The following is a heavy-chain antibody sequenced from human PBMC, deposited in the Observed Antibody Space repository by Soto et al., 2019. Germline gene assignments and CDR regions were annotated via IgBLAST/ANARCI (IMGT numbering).Heavy chain of an antibody. CDR1: GYAFTTYG. CDR3: ARGRYGDY. CDR2: ISAHNGNT. J-gene: IGHJ4*02. V-gene: IGHV1-18*01. D-gene: IGHD1-1*01. Sequence: QVHLVQSGAEVKKPGASVKVSCKGSGYAFTTYGITWVRQAPGQGLEWMGWISAHNGNTNYAQKLQGRVTVTRDTSTRTAYMELRSLGSDETAVYYCARGRYGDYWGQGALVTVSS.